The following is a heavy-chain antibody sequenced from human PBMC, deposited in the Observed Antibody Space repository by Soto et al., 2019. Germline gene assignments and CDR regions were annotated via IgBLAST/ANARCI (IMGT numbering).Heavy chain of an antibody. CDR1: GFSFSDYW. V-gene: IGHV3-74*01. CDR2: IDTDGSTT. J-gene: IGHJ4*02. CDR3: SRGGGFSGNYL. Sequence: EVQLVESGGGLVQPGGSLRLSCAASGFSFSDYWMHWVRQAPGKGLVWVSCIDTDGSTTTYADSVKGRFTISRDNVKNTLYLQMDSLRAADTALYSRSRGGGFSGNYLGGQGTLVTVSS. D-gene: IGHD1-26*01.